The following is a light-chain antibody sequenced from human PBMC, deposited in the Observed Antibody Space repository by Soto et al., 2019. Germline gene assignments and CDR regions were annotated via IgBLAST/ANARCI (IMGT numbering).Light chain of an antibody. V-gene: IGLV1-44*01. Sequence: QSVLTQPPSASGTPGQRVTISCSGSSSNIGGNSVSWYQHLPGTAPKLLIYSINKLPSGVPDRFSGSKSGTSASLAISGLLSEDEADYFCAAWDDSLNGVLFGGGTKLTVL. J-gene: IGLJ2*01. CDR2: SIN. CDR1: SSNIGGNS. CDR3: AAWDDSLNGVL.